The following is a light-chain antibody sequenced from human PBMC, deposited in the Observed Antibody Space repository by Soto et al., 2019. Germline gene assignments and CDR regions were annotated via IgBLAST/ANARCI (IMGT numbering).Light chain of an antibody. J-gene: IGKJ5*01. CDR1: QSISSTY. V-gene: IGKV3-20*01. CDR2: GAS. Sequence: ESVLTPSPGTLALSPGERATLSCRASQSISSTYLAWYQQKPGQAPRLLLHGASTRATGIPDRFSGSGSGTDFTLTISRLEPEDFAVYYCQQYGSSPSPITFGQGTRREIK. CDR3: QQYGSSPSPIT.